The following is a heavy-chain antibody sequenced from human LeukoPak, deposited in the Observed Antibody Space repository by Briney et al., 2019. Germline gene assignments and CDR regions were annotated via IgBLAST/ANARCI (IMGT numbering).Heavy chain of an antibody. D-gene: IGHD3-22*01. CDR1: GGSINSGNYY. Sequence: SQTLSLTCTVSGGSINSGNYYWSWIRQPAGMGLEWIGRIHTSGSTNYNPSLKSRAIISGDTSNNQVSVKLTSVTAADTAMYYCAREGHYYDDNSGYYPFDYWGQGALVTVSS. V-gene: IGHV4-61*02. CDR2: IHTSGST. CDR3: AREGHYYDDNSGYYPFDY. J-gene: IGHJ4*02.